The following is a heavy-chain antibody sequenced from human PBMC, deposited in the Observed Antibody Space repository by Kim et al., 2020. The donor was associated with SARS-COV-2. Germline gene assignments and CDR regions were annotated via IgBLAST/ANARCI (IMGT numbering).Heavy chain of an antibody. J-gene: IGHJ4*02. Sequence: ASVKVSCKASRYTFTDYAFHWVRQAPGQGLEWMGWIDADNGNTKYSQKFQGRVTITRDTSASTAYMELSSLRSEDTAVYFCARNEDYWGQGTLVTVSS. V-gene: IGHV1-3*01. CDR3: ARNEDY. CDR1: RYTFTDYA. CDR2: IDADNGNT.